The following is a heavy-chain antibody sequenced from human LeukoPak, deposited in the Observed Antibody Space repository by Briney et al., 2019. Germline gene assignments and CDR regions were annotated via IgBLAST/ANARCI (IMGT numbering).Heavy chain of an antibody. V-gene: IGHV3-30*02. CDR1: GFTFSSYA. CDR2: IRYDGSNK. J-gene: IGHJ4*02. Sequence: GGSLRLSCAASGFTFSSYAMHWVRQAPGKGLEWVAFIRYDGSNKYYADSVKGRFTISRDNSKNTLYLQMNSLRAEDTAVYYCAKDRFDILTGYTFDYWGQGTLVTVSS. CDR3: AKDRFDILTGYTFDY. D-gene: IGHD3-9*01.